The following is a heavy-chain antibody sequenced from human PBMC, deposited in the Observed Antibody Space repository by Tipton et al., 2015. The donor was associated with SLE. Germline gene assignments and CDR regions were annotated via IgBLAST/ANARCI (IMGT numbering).Heavy chain of an antibody. CDR3: ARDLGLLQGTKYHYYGLDV. D-gene: IGHD3-16*01. CDR2: IYYSGTT. V-gene: IGHV4-59*11. J-gene: IGHJ6*02. Sequence: TLSLTCSVSGGSISSHYWSWIRQPPGKGLEWIGYIYYSGTTNYNPSLKSRVTISVDTSKNQFSLRLSSVTAADTAVYYCARDLGLLQGTKYHYYGLDVWGQGTTVTVSS. CDR1: GGSISSHY.